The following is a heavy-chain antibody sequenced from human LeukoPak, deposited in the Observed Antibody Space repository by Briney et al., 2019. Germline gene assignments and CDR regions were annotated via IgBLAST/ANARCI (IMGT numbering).Heavy chain of an antibody. V-gene: IGHV1-2*02. Sequence: ASVKVSFKASGYTFTDYYMHWVRQAPGQGLEWMGWINPNSGGTNSAQKFQGRVTMTRDTSISTAYMELSRLRSDDSAVSYCARRPDVAAFDIWGQGTMVTVSS. J-gene: IGHJ3*02. CDR3: ARRPDVAAFDI. CDR1: GYTFTDYY. CDR2: INPNSGGT. D-gene: IGHD3-10*02.